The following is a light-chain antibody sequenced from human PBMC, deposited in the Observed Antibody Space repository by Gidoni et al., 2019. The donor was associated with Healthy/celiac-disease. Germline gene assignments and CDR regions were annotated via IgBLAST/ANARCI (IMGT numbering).Light chain of an antibody. J-gene: IGKJ4*01. CDR2: AAS. CDR1: QSISSY. V-gene: IGKV1-39*01. Sequence: DIQMTQSPSSLSASVGDRVTITCRASQSISSYLNLYQQKPGKAPKLLIYAASSLQSGVPSRFSGSGSGTDFTLTISSLKPEDFATYYCQKSYSTLTFGGGTKVEIK. CDR3: QKSYSTLT.